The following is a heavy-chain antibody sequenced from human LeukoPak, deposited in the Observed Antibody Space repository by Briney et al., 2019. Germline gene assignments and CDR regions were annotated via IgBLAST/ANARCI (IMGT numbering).Heavy chain of an antibody. V-gene: IGHV1-69*10. J-gene: IGHJ3*02. CDR3: ARLMGITMIVVGTDAFDI. Sequence: SVKVSCKASGGTFSSYAISWVRQAPGQGLEGVGGIIPILGIANSAQKFQGRVTITADKSTSTAYMKLSSLRSQDTAVYSGARLMGITMIVVGTDAFDIWGQGTMVTVSS. CDR1: GGTFSSYA. D-gene: IGHD3-22*01. CDR2: IIPILGIA.